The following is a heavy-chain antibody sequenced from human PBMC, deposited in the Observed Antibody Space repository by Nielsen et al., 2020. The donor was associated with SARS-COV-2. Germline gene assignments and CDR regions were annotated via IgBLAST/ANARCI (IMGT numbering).Heavy chain of an antibody. CDR1: GFTFSSYS. V-gene: IGHV3-48*04. CDR3: ARERVGGITIFGVVTRYGMDV. CDR2: ISSSSSTI. Sequence: GGSLRLSCAASGFTFSSYSMNWVRQAPGKGLEWVSYISSSSSTIYYADSVKGRFTISRDNAKNSLYLQMNSLRAENTALYYCARERVGGITIFGVVTRYGMDVWGQGTTVTVSS. J-gene: IGHJ6*02. D-gene: IGHD3-3*01.